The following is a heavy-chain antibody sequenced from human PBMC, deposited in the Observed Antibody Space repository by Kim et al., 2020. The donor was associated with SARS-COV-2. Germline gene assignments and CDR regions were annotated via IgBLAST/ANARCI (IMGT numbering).Heavy chain of an antibody. CDR3: ARGRRKQWLAFRRLFDY. V-gene: IGHV4-34*01. D-gene: IGHD6-19*01. Sequence: ETLSLTCAVYGGSFSGYYWSWIRQPPGKGLEWIGEINHSGSTNYNPSLKSRVTISVDTSKNQFSLKLSSVTAADTAVYYCARGRRKQWLAFRRLFDYWGQGTLVTVSS. J-gene: IGHJ4*02. CDR2: INHSGST. CDR1: GGSFSGYY.